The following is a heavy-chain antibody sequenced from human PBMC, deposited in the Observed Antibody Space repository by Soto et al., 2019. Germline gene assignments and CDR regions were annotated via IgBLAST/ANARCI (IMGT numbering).Heavy chain of an antibody. J-gene: IGHJ4*02. Sequence: GGSLGLSCAASGFTFSSYAMHWVRQAPGKGLEWVAVISYDGSNKYYADSVKGRFTISRDNSKNTLYLQMNSLRAEDTAVYYCARADDSSGYYYDYWGQGTLVTVSS. D-gene: IGHD3-22*01. CDR3: ARADDSSGYYYDY. V-gene: IGHV3-30-3*01. CDR2: ISYDGSNK. CDR1: GFTFSSYA.